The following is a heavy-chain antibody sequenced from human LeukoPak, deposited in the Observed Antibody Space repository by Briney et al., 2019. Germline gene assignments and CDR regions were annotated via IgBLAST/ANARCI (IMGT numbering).Heavy chain of an antibody. J-gene: IGHJ4*02. CDR3: AKAIAVAPRYFDY. Sequence: GGSLRLSRAASGFTFSSYAMSWVRQAPGKGLEWVSAISGSGGSTYYADSVKGRFTISRDNSKNTLYLQMNSLRAEDTAVYYCAKAIAVAPRYFDYWGQGTLLTVSS. V-gene: IGHV3-23*01. D-gene: IGHD6-19*01. CDR1: GFTFSSYA. CDR2: ISGSGGST.